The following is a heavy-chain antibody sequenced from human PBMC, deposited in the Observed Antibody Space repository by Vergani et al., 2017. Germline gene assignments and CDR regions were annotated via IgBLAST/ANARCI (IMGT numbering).Heavy chain of an antibody. CDR3: ARLYGRDSSGSKYFDY. J-gene: IGHJ4*02. V-gene: IGHV5-51*01. CDR2: IHPADSDT. Sequence: EVQLVQSGAEVKKPGESLKISCQISRYSFTNYWIGWVRQMPGKGLEWMGIIHPADSDTRYSPSFQGQVTISVDKSISTAYLQRSSLRASDSAMYYCARLYGRDSSGSKYFDYWGQETLVTVSS. CDR1: RYSFTNYW. D-gene: IGHD3-22*01.